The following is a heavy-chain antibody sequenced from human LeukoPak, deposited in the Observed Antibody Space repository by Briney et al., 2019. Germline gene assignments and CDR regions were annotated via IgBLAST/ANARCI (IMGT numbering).Heavy chain of an antibody. J-gene: IGHJ3*02. CDR1: GFTFSSYG. V-gene: IGHV3-33*01. CDR2: IWYDGSNK. Sequence: PGGSLRLSCAASGFTFSSYGMHWVRQAPGKGLEWVAVIWYDGSNKYYADSVKGRFTISRDNSKNTLYLQMNSLRAEDTAVYYCARDRDMVRGVIITGGGAFDIWGQGTMVTVSS. CDR3: ARDRDMVRGVIITGGGAFDI. D-gene: IGHD3-10*01.